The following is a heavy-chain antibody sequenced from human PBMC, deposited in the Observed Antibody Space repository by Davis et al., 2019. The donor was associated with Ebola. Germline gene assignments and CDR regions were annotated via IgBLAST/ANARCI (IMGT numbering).Heavy chain of an antibody. J-gene: IGHJ3*02. D-gene: IGHD3-3*02. CDR2: INPNSGGT. CDR3: ARVLSRVGAFDI. CDR1: GYTFTSYG. V-gene: IGHV1-2*04. Sequence: SVKVSCKASGYTFTSYGISWVRQAPGQGLEWMGWINPNSGGTNYAQKFQGWVTMTRDTSISTAYMELSRLRSDDTAVYYCARVLSRVGAFDIWGQGTMVTVSS.